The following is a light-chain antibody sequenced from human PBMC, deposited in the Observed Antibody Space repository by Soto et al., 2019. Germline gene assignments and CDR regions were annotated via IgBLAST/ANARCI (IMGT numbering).Light chain of an antibody. CDR3: QQYNNWPPT. CDR1: QSVSSN. Sequence: EIVMTQSPATLSLSPGERATLSCRASQSVSSNLAWYQQKPGQAPRLLIYGASTRATGIPARFSGSGSGTEFTLTISSLKSEDFAVYYCQQYNNWPPTFGGGTKVDIK. V-gene: IGKV3-15*01. CDR2: GAS. J-gene: IGKJ4*01.